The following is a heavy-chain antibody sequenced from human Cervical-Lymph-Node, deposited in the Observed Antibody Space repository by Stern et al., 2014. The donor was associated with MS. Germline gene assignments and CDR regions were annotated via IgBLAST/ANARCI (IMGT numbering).Heavy chain of an antibody. D-gene: IGHD3-10*01. V-gene: IGHV1-46*01. CDR2: INLSGGST. CDR1: GYTFTSYY. Sequence: QVQLVQSGAEVKKTGASVKVSCKASGYTFTSYYIHWVRQAPGQGLVWVGIINLSGGSTGYAQKFQGRVTMTRDTSTSTVYMELSSLRSEDTAVYYCARDKYDASGSYELGYWGQGTLVTVSS. J-gene: IGHJ4*02. CDR3: ARDKYDASGSYELGY.